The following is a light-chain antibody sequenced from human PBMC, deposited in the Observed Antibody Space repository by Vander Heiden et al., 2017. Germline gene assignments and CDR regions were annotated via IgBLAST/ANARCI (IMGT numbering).Light chain of an antibody. CDR3: QRLHGYPYT. CDR2: SAS. J-gene: IGKJ2*01. Sequence: DIQLTKSPSFLSASVGDRVTITCRASQDINSYLAWYQQKPGKAPKLLIYSASILQSGVPSRFSGSGSGTEFTLTVSSLQPEDFASYYCQRLHGYPYTFGQGTKVEIK. V-gene: IGKV1-9*01. CDR1: QDINSY.